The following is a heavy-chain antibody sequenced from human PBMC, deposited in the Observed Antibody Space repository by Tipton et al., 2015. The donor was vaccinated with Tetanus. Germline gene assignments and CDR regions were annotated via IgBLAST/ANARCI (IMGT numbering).Heavy chain of an antibody. D-gene: IGHD3-22*01. J-gene: IGHJ5*02. Sequence: SLRLSCAASGFTFSGYAMSWVRQAPGAGLEWVSTLSGSGNTAYYADSVKGRFSISRDNSIDTLFPLMTSLRVEDTAVYYCARGAFIPSRFNWFDPWGQGTLVTVSS. V-gene: IGHV3-23*01. CDR3: ARGAFIPSRFNWFDP. CDR1: GFTFSGYA. CDR2: LSGSGNTA.